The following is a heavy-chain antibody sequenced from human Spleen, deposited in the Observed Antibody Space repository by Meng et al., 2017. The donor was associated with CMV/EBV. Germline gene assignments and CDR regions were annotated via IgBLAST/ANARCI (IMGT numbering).Heavy chain of an antibody. CDR1: GYSFTSYW. CDR2: IYPGDSDT. CDR3: ARLGVTSTYFDY. J-gene: IGHJ4*02. V-gene: IGHV5-51*01. Sequence: GGSLRLSCKGSGYSFTSYWIGWVRQMPGKGLEWMGIIYPGDSDTRYSPSFQGQVTISADKSITTAYLQWSSLKASDTAIYFCARLGVTSTYFDYWGQGTLVTVSS. D-gene: IGHD3-22*01.